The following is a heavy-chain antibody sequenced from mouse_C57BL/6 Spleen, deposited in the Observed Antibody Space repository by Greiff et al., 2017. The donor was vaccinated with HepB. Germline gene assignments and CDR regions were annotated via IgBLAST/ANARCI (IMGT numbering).Heavy chain of an antibody. CDR3: ARRGDYGSPYYFDY. Sequence: QVQLQQSGPELVKPGASVKISCKASGYSFTSYYIHWVKQRPGQGLEWIGWIYPGSGNTKYNEKFKGKATLTADTSSSTAYMQLSSLTSEDSAVYYCARRGDYGSPYYFDYWGQGTTLTVSS. CDR2: IYPGSGNT. V-gene: IGHV1-66*01. CDR1: GYSFTSYY. D-gene: IGHD1-1*01. J-gene: IGHJ2*01.